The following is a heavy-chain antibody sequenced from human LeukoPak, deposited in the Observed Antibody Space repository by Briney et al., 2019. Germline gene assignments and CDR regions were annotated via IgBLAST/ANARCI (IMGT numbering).Heavy chain of an antibody. D-gene: IGHD3-22*01. Sequence: ASVTVSCKASGGTFSSYAISWVRQAPGQGLEWMGGIIPIFGTANYAQKFQGRVTITADESTSTAYMELSSLRSEDTAVYYCARSPSSMIVVVTPFRYFDYWGQGTLVTVSS. CDR3: ARSPSSMIVVVTPFRYFDY. J-gene: IGHJ4*02. V-gene: IGHV1-69*13. CDR2: IIPIFGTA. CDR1: GGTFSSYA.